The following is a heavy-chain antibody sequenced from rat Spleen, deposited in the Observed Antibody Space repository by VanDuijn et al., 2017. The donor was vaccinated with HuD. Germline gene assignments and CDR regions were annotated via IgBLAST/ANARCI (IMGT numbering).Heavy chain of an antibody. CDR2: LSSGGST. V-gene: IGHV2-6*01. D-gene: IGHD1-11*01. CDR3: TSTPNTEGFRWFAY. CDR1: GFSLISYS. J-gene: IGHJ3*01. Sequence: QVQLKESGPGLVQPSQTLSLTCTVSGFSLISYSVHWVRQPPGKGLEWIAALSSGGSTFYNSTLKSRLSISRDTSKSQVFLKMNSLQTEDTAIYFCTSTPNTEGFRWFAYWGQGTLVTVSS.